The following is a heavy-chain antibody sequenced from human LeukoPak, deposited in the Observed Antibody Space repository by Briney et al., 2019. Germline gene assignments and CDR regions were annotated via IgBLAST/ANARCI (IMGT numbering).Heavy chain of an antibody. D-gene: IGHD2-15*01. V-gene: IGHV3-23*01. CDR3: AKDRAVVAATSLIY. J-gene: IGHJ4*02. CDR2: ISGSGGST. Sequence: PGGSLRLSCVGSGFTFSSHAMSWVRQAPGKGLEWVSAISGSGGSTYYADSVKGRFTISRDNSKNTLYLQMNSLRAEDTAVYYCAKDRAVVAATSLIYWGQGTLVTVSS. CDR1: GFTFSSHA.